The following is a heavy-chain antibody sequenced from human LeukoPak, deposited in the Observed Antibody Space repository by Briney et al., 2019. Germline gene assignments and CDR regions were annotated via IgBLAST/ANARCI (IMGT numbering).Heavy chain of an antibody. Sequence: GESLKISCKGSGYSFTSYWIGWVRQMPGKGLEWMGIIYPGDSDTRYSPSFQGLVTISADKSISTAYLQWSSLKASDTAMYYCARCYYGSSGYPYYYYGMDVWGQGTTVTVSS. CDR2: IYPGDSDT. J-gene: IGHJ6*02. D-gene: IGHD3-22*01. V-gene: IGHV5-51*01. CDR1: GYSFTSYW. CDR3: ARCYYGSSGYPYYYYGMDV.